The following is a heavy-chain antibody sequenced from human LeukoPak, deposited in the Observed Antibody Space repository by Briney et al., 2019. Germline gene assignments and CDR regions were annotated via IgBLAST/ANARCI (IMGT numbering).Heavy chain of an antibody. V-gene: IGHV3-74*01. CDR3: ARVLRYFDWTHAFDI. D-gene: IGHD3-9*01. Sequence: PGGSLRLSCAASGFTFSSYWMHWVRQAPGKGLVWVSRINSDGSSTSYADSVKGRFTISRDNAKNTLYLQMNSLRAEDTAVYYCARVLRYFDWTHAFDIWGQGTMVTVSS. J-gene: IGHJ3*02. CDR1: GFTFSSYW. CDR2: INSDGSST.